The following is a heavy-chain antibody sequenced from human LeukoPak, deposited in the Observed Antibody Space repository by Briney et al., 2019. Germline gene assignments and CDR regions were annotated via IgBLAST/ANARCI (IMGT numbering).Heavy chain of an antibody. CDR1: GGSISSSSYY. V-gene: IGHV4-39*01. J-gene: IGHJ4*02. D-gene: IGHD3-16*02. CDR2: IYYSGST. CDR3: ASTRAFYDYVCGSYRGTFDY. Sequence: PSETLSLTCTVSGGSISSSSYYWGWIRQPPGKGLEWIGSIYYSGSTYYNPSLKSRVTISVDTSKNQFSLKLSSVTAADTAVYYCASTRAFYDYVCGSYRGTFDYWGQGTLVTVSS.